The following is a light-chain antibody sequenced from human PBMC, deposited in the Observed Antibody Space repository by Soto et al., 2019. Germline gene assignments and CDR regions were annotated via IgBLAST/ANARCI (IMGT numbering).Light chain of an antibody. J-gene: IGKJ3*01. CDR3: QRYNRAPFT. CDR2: AAS. Sequence: DVQMTQSPSSLSASVGDRVTITCRASQDISNYLAWYQQKPGKVPRLLIYAASTLHSGVPSRLSGSGSGTDFDLIISSLQPEDVGNYYCQRYNRAPFTFGPGTKVEIK. CDR1: QDISNY. V-gene: IGKV1-27*01.